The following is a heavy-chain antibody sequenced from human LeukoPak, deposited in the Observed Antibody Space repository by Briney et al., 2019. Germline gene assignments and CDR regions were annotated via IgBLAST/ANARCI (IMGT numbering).Heavy chain of an antibody. Sequence: PGGSQRLSCAASGFTFSSYEMNWVRQAPGKGLEWVSYISSSGSTIYYADSVKGRFTISRDNAKNSLYLQMNSLRAEDTAVYYCARKVGYYYYGMDVWGQGTTVTVSS. CDR1: GFTFSSYE. CDR2: ISSSGSTI. D-gene: IGHD1-26*01. V-gene: IGHV3-48*03. CDR3: ARKVGYYYYGMDV. J-gene: IGHJ6*02.